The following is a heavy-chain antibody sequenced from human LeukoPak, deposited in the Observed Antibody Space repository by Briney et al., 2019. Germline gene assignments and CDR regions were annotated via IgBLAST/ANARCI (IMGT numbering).Heavy chain of an antibody. CDR3: ARGNSAWYHFDY. Sequence: GGSLRLSCAASGFTFSDYYMSWIRQAPGKGLEWISYIRSGGSTIYYADSVKGRFTISRDNARNSLYLQMNSLRAEDTAIYYCARGNSAWYHFDYWGQGTLVTVSS. V-gene: IGHV3-11*04. J-gene: IGHJ4*02. D-gene: IGHD6-19*01. CDR1: GFTFSDYY. CDR2: IRSGGSTI.